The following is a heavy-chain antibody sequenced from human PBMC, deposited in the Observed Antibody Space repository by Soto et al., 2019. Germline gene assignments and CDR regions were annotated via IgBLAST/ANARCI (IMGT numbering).Heavy chain of an antibody. CDR1: GYSFTIYW. J-gene: IGHJ5*02. D-gene: IGHD3-22*01. CDR2: IYPGDSDT. V-gene: IGHV5-51*01. Sequence: GESLKISWKGSGYSFTIYWIGWVRQMPGKGLEWMGIIYPGDSDTRYSPSFQGQVTISADKSISTAYLQWSSLKASDTAMYYCARRNSRPMIVVEKNWFDPWGQGTLVTVSS. CDR3: ARRNSRPMIVVEKNWFDP.